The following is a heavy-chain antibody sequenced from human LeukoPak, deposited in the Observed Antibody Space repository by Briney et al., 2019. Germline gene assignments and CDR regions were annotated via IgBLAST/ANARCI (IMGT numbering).Heavy chain of an antibody. CDR2: INPNSGGT. CDR3: AREGYYDSSGYCFDY. D-gene: IGHD3-22*01. Sequence: ASVKVSCKASGYTFTGYYMLWVRQAPGQGLEWMGRINPNSGGTNYAQKFQGRVTMTRDTSISTAYMELSRLRSDDTAVYYCAREGYYDSSGYCFDYWGQGTLVTVSS. J-gene: IGHJ4*02. V-gene: IGHV1-2*06. CDR1: GYTFTGYY.